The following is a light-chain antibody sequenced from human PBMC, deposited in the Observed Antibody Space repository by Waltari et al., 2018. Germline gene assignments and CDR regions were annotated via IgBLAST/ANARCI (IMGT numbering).Light chain of an antibody. J-gene: IGLJ2*01. Sequence: QSVLTQPPSASGTPGQRVPIYCSGSSSNIGTHTVNWYQHVPGRAPKRLIYSNNQRHSGVSDRFSGSKSGTSASLAVSGLQSDDEADYYCVAWDDSLNVRVFGGGTKLTVL. CDR3: VAWDDSLNVRV. CDR1: SSNIGTHT. CDR2: SNN. V-gene: IGLV1-44*01.